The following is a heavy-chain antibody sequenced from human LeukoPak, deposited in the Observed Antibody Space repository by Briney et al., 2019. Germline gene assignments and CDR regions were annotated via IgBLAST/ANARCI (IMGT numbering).Heavy chain of an antibody. CDR2: INHSGST. D-gene: IGHD4-11*01. V-gene: IGHV4-34*01. CDR3: ASTLQPPDY. CDR1: GGSFSGYY. J-gene: IGHJ4*02. Sequence: SETLSLTCAVYGGSFSGYYWSWIRQPPGKGLEWIGEINHSGSTNYNPSLKSRVTISVDTSKSQFSLKLSSVTAADTAVYYCASTLQPPDYWGQGTLVTVSS.